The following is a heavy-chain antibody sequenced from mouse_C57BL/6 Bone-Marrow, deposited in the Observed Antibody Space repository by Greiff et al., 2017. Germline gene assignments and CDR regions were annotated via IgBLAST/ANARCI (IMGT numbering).Heavy chain of an antibody. J-gene: IGHJ3*01. V-gene: IGHV1-61*01. CDR2: IYPSDSET. CDR3: ARSGYFSFAY. Sequence: QVQLQQPGAELVRPGSSVKLSCKASGYTFTSYWMDWVKQRPGQGLEWIGNIYPSDSETHYNQKFKDKATLTVDKSSSTAYMQISSLTSEDSAVYYCARSGYFSFAYGGQGSLVTVSA. D-gene: IGHD3-1*01. CDR1: GYTFTSYW.